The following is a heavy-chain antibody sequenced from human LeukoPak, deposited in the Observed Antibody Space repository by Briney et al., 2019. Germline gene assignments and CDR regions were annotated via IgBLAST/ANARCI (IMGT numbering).Heavy chain of an antibody. CDR2: IYTSGST. J-gene: IGHJ3*01. D-gene: IGHD2-2*01. V-gene: IGHV4-4*07. CDR3: ATQGGYCTSTSCYSN. CDR1: GGSISSYY. Sequence: PSETLSLTCTVSGGSISSYYWSWIRQPAGKGLEWIGRIYTSGSTNYNPSLKSRVTMSVDTSKNQFSLKLSSVTAADTAVYYCATQGGYCTSTSCYSNWGQGTLVTVSS.